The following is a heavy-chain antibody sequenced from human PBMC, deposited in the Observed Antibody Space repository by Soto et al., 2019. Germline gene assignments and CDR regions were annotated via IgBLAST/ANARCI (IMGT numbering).Heavy chain of an antibody. CDR1: GYTFTVYF. Sequence: QVQLVQSGAEVKKPGASVKVSCKASGYTFTVYFMHWVRQAPGQGLEWMGWINPNSAATNYAQKFQCRVTMNRDTSISTAYMELSRLTSDDSAVYYCARDPGGSYGYWGQGTLVTVSS. D-gene: IGHD1-26*01. J-gene: IGHJ4*02. CDR3: ARDPGGSYGY. V-gene: IGHV1-2*02. CDR2: INPNSAAT.